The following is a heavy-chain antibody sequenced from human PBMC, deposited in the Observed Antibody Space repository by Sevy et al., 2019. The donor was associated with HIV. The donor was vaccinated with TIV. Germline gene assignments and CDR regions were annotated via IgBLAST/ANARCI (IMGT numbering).Heavy chain of an antibody. J-gene: IGHJ6*02. Sequence: ASVKVSCKASGGTFSSYAISWVRQAPGQGLEWMGGIIPIFGTANYAQKFQGRVTITADESTSTAYMELSSLRSEDTAVYYCAREGSGSYKGGMDVWGQGTTVTVSS. CDR2: IIPIFGTA. CDR1: GGTFSSYA. CDR3: AREGSGSYKGGMDV. V-gene: IGHV1-69*13. D-gene: IGHD3-10*01.